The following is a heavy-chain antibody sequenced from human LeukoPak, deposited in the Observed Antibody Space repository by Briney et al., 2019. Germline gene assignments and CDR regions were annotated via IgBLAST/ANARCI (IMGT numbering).Heavy chain of an antibody. Sequence: GRSLRLSCAASGFTFSSYAMHWVRQAPGKGLEWVAVISYDGSNKYYADSVKGRFTISRDNSKNTLYLQMNSLRAEDTAVYYCARDAQYYDFWSGYYLDYWGQGTLVTVSS. D-gene: IGHD3-3*01. CDR2: ISYDGSNK. CDR1: GFTFSSYA. J-gene: IGHJ4*02. V-gene: IGHV3-30*01. CDR3: ARDAQYYDFWSGYYLDY.